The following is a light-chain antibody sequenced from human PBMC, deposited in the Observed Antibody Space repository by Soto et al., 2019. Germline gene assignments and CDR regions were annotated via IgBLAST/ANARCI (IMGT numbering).Light chain of an antibody. V-gene: IGLV2-14*01. CDR1: NSDIGGFPY. J-gene: IGLJ2*01. CDR2: EVS. Sequence: QSALTQPASVSGSPGQSITISCTGTNSDIGGFPYVSWYQQHPGKAPKLMIYEVSNRPSGVSNRFSGSKSGITASLTISGLQAEDEADYYCTSYTVSTTVLFGGGTKLTVL. CDR3: TSYTVSTTVL.